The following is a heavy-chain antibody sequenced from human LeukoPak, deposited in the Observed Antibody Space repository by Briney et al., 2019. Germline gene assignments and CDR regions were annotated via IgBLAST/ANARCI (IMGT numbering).Heavy chain of an antibody. Sequence: SETLSLTCTVSGGSISSSSYYWGWIRQPPGKGLEWIGSIYYSGSTYYNPSLKSRVTISVDTSKNQFSLKLSSVTAADTAVYYCANYYDSSGYYLTWGQGILVTVSS. CDR1: GGSISSSSYY. CDR3: ANYYDSSGYYLT. CDR2: IYYSGST. J-gene: IGHJ4*02. V-gene: IGHV4-39*07. D-gene: IGHD3-22*01.